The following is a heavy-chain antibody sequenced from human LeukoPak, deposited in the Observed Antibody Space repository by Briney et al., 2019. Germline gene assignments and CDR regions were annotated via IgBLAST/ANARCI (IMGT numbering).Heavy chain of an antibody. D-gene: IGHD6-19*01. V-gene: IGHV3-7*01. Sequence: GGSLRLSCAASGFTFSSYWMSWVRQAPGKGLEWVANIKQDGSEKYYVDSVKGRFTISRDNAKNSLYLQMNSLGAEDTAVYFCARDRPASGWRFGEGSKRPHYFDYWGQGTLVTVSS. J-gene: IGHJ4*02. CDR1: GFTFSSYW. CDR2: IKQDGSEK. CDR3: ARDRPASGWRFGEGSKRPHYFDY.